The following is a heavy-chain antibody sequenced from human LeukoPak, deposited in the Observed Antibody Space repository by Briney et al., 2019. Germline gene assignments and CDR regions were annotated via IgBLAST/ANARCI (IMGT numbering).Heavy chain of an antibody. D-gene: IGHD2-2*02. CDR1: GGSISSYY. CDR2: IYTSGST. Sequence: NSSETLSLTCTVSGGSISSYYWSWIRQPAGKGLEWIGRIYTSGSTNYNPSLKSRVTMSVDTSKNQFSLKLSSVTAADTAVYYCARAWVYCSSTSCYTESLVSWFDPWGQGTLVTVSS. J-gene: IGHJ5*02. CDR3: ARAWVYCSSTSCYTESLVSWFDP. V-gene: IGHV4-4*07.